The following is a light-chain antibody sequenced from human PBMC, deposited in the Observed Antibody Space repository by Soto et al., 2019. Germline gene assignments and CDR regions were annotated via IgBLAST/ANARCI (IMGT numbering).Light chain of an antibody. J-gene: IGLJ1*01. V-gene: IGLV2-14*01. CDR3: SSYTRSSTYV. Sequence: QSALTQPASVSGSPGQSITISCTGTSSDVGAYNYVSWYQQHPGKAPKLMIYEVSNRPSGVSNRFSGSKSDNTASLTISGLQAEDEADYYCSSYTRSSTYVFGTGTKVTVL. CDR2: EVS. CDR1: SSDVGAYNY.